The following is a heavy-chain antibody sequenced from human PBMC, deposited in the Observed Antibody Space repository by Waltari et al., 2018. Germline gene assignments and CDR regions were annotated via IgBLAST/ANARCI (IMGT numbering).Heavy chain of an antibody. CDR2: ISGYNAAT. Sequence: QVQSIQSGTEAKKPGASVRVSCRASGYPFGHDGFSWVRQAPGKGLEWMGWISGYNAATEYAQRYQDRITLTTDTSTSTTYMELRNLRSDDTATYYCARDGSGGKYFLDYWGRGTLVTVSS. CDR1: GYPFGHDG. CDR3: ARDGSGGKYFLDY. V-gene: IGHV1-18*01. J-gene: IGHJ4*02. D-gene: IGHD3-10*01.